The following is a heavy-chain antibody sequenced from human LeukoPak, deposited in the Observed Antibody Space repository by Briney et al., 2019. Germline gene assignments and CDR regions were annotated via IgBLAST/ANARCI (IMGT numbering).Heavy chain of an antibody. Sequence: PSETLSLTCSVSGSSITGFHWGWIRQPPGKGLEWIAYIHYSGSTSSNPSLKSRVTVSVDTSKNQFSLKLTSVTAADTAVYYCARDDILTGYYGNFDFWGQGALVTVSS. CDR1: GSSITGFH. CDR3: ARDDILTGYYGNFDF. CDR2: IHYSGST. D-gene: IGHD3-9*01. J-gene: IGHJ4*02. V-gene: IGHV4-59*01.